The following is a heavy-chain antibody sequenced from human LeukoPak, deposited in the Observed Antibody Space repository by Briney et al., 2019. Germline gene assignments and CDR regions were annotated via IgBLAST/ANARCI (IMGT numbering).Heavy chain of an antibody. CDR3: AHYDSSGYHAFDI. Sequence: PGGSLRLSCAASGFTFSSYSMNWVRQAPGKGLEWVSSISSSSSYIYYADSVKGRFTISRDNAKNSLYLQMNSLRAEDTAVYYCAHYDSSGYHAFDIWGQGTMVTVSS. D-gene: IGHD3-22*01. V-gene: IGHV3-21*01. J-gene: IGHJ3*02. CDR2: ISSSSSYI. CDR1: GFTFSSYS.